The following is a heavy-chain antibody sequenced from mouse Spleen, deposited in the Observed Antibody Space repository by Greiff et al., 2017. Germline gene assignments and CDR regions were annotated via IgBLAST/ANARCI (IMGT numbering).Heavy chain of an antibody. J-gene: IGHJ4*01. CDR1: GFTFSSYA. Sequence: EVMLVESGGGLVKPGGSLKLSCAASGFTFSSYAMPWVRQTPEKRLEWVATISSGGSYTYYPDSVKGRFTISRDNAKNTLYLQMSSLRSEDTAMYYCASYGNYDYAIDYWGQGTSVTVSS. CDR2: ISSGGSYT. D-gene: IGHD2-1*01. V-gene: IGHV5-9-1*01. CDR3: ASYGNYDYAIDY.